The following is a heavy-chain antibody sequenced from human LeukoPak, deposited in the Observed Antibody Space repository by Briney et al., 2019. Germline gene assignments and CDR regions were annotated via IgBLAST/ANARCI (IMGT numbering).Heavy chain of an antibody. CDR1: GGSFSGYY. CDR2: INHSGNA. V-gene: IGHV4-34*01. Sequence: KPSETLSLTCAVSGGSFSGYYWTWIRQPPGKGLEWIGEINHSGNANYNPSLKSRVTISLDMSENHFSLKLSSVTAADTAVYYCARGFYYYDSSGYHGGYGMDVWGQGTTVTVSS. CDR3: ARGFYYYDSSGYHGGYGMDV. J-gene: IGHJ6*02. D-gene: IGHD3-22*01.